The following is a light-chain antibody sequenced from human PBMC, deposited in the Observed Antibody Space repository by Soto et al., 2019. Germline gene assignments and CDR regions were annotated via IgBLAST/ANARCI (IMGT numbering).Light chain of an antibody. CDR3: QQRSNGLT. Sequence: EIVLTQSAAILSLSPGERATLSCRASQSVSSYLAWYQQKPGQAPRLLIYDASNRATGIPARFSGSGSGTDFTLTISSLEPEDFAVYYCQQRSNGLTFGGGTKVEIK. V-gene: IGKV3-11*01. J-gene: IGKJ4*01. CDR1: QSVSSY. CDR2: DAS.